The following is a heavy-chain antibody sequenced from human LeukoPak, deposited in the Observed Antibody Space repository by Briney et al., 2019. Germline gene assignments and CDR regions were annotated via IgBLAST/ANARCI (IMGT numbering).Heavy chain of an antibody. Sequence: SETLSLTCAVYGGSFSGYYWSWIRQPPGKGLEWIGEINHSGSTNYNPSLKSRVTISVDTSKNQFPLKLSSVTAADTAVYYCARGYAQMYYYDSSGYSHWGQGTLVTVSS. CDR3: ARGYAQMYYYDSSGYSH. D-gene: IGHD3-22*01. CDR2: INHSGST. J-gene: IGHJ4*02. V-gene: IGHV4-34*01. CDR1: GGSFSGYY.